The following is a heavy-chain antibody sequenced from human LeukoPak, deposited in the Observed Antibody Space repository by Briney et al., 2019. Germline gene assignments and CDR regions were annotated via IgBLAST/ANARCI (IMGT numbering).Heavy chain of an antibody. J-gene: IGHJ6*03. CDR1: GFTFSSYS. D-gene: IGHD3-22*01. V-gene: IGHV3-21*01. CDR3: ARPYDSSGYYPPYYYYTDV. Sequence: GGSLRLSCAASGFTFSSYSMNWVRQAPGKGLEWVSSISSSSSYIYYADSVKGRFTISRDNAKNSLYLQMNSLRAEDTAVYYCARPYDSSGYYPPYYYYTDVRGKGTTVTVSS. CDR2: ISSSSSYI.